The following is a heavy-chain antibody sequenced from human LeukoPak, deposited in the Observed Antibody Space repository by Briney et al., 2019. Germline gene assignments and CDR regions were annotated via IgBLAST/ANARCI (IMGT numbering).Heavy chain of an antibody. Sequence: GGSLRLSCAASGFTFSSYSMNWVRQAPGKGLEWVSSISSSSSYIYYADSVKGRFTISRDNAKNSLYLQMNSLRAEDTAVYYCARGLERGYVVVTAIQDYYYYGMDVWGQGTTVTVSS. J-gene: IGHJ6*02. CDR2: ISSSSSYI. D-gene: IGHD2-21*02. CDR1: GFTFSSYS. CDR3: ARGLERGYVVVTAIQDYYYYGMDV. V-gene: IGHV3-21*01.